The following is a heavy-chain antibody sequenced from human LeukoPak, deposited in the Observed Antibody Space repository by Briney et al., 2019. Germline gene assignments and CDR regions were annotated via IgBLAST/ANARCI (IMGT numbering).Heavy chain of an antibody. D-gene: IGHD2-2*01. V-gene: IGHV4-59*08. CDR2: IYYSGST. J-gene: IGHJ4*02. Sequence: SETVSLTCTVSGGSISSYYWSWIRQPPGKGLEWIGYIYYSGSTNYNPSLKSRVTISVDTSKNQFSLKLSSVTAADTAVYYCASDDCSSTSCYGRGDYWGQGTLVTVSS. CDR3: ASDDCSSTSCYGRGDY. CDR1: GGSISSYY.